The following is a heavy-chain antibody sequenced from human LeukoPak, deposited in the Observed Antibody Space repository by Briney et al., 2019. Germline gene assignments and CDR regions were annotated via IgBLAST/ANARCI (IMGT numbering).Heavy chain of an antibody. CDR3: ARDWVGASSPLDY. Sequence: GGSLTLSCAASVFTFSDYYMSWIRQAPGKPLEWVSYISLTSSHIKYADSVKDRFTISRDNAKNSLYLQMNRLRAEDTAVYYCARDWVGASSPLDYWGQGSLVSVCS. CDR2: ISLTSSHI. D-gene: IGHD1-26*01. CDR1: VFTFSDYY. J-gene: IGHJ4*02. V-gene: IGHV3-11*05.